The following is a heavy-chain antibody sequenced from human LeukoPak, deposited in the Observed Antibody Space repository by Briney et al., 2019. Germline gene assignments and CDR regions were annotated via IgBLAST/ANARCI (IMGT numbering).Heavy chain of an antibody. D-gene: IGHD2-15*01. J-gene: IGHJ6*03. V-gene: IGHV4-61*02. CDR2: IYTSGST. CDR3: ARSSPIVVVAATLEYYYYMDV. Sequence: SGTLSLTCTVSGGSISSGSYYWSWIRQPAGKGLEWIGRIYTSGSTNYNPSLKSRVTISVDTSKNQFSLKLSSVTAADTAVYYCARSSPIVVVAATLEYYYYMDVWGKGTTVTVSS. CDR1: GGSISSGSYY.